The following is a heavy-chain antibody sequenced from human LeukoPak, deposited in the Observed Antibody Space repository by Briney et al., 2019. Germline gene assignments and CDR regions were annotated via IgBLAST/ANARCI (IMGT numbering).Heavy chain of an antibody. J-gene: IGHJ4*02. CDR2: IIPILGIA. CDR1: GGTFSSYA. CDR3: AKGPNLLVVVAAYFDY. D-gene: IGHD2-15*01. V-gene: IGHV1-69*04. Sequence: SVKVSCKASGGTFSSYAISWVRQAPGQGLEWMGRIIPILGIANYAQKFQGRVTITADKSTSTAYMELSSLRAEDTAVYYCAKGPNLLVVVAAYFDYWGQGTLVTVSS.